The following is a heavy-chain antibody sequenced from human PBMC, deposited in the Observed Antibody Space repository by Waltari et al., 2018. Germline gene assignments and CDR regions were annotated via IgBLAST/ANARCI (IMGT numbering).Heavy chain of an antibody. D-gene: IGHD1-1*01. V-gene: IGHV3-11*04. Sequence: QVQLVESGGGLVKPGGSLRLSCVASGFSFNDYYMAGIRQAPGKGLEWIYVSSGSGHTPYYADSVKGRFTISRDKATESLFLQMTGLRVEETALYHCARVLNNWGGLSVRPFYYWGQGNLVIVSS. CDR1: GFSFNDYY. CDR3: ARVLNNWGGLSVRPFYY. J-gene: IGHJ4*02. CDR2: SSGSGHTP.